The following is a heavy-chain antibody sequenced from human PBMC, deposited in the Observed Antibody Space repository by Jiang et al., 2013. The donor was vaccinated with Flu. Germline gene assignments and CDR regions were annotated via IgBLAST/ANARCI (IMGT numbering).Heavy chain of an antibody. CDR1: GNSFANHW. CDR3: ARLGAYGAEFDY. V-gene: IGHV5-51*03. D-gene: IGHD3-10*01. J-gene: IGHJ4*02. CDR2: IFPGGSDS. Sequence: GAEVKKPGESLKISCKGSGNSFANHWIGWVRQMPGKGLEWMGIIFPGGSDSRYSPSFQGQVTFSADKSITTAYLQWSSLKASDTAMYYCARLGAYGAEFDYWGQGTLVTVSS.